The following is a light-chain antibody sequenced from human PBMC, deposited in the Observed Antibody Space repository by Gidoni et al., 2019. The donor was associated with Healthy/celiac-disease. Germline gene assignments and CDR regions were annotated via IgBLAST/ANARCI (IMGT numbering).Light chain of an antibody. Sequence: SYALTQPPSVSVSPGQTARITCSGDALPKQYAYWYQQKPGQAPVLVIYKDSERPSGIPERFSGTSSGKTVTLTISGVQAEDEADYDCQSADSSGTYGVFGGGTKLTVL. CDR1: ALPKQY. CDR3: QSADSSGTYGV. J-gene: IGLJ3*02. V-gene: IGLV3-25*03. CDR2: KDS.